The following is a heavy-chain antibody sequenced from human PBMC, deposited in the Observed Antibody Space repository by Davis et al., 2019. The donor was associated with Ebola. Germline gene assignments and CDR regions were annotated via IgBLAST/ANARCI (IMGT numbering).Heavy chain of an antibody. J-gene: IGHJ4*02. CDR3: AGGLWNSGTYYPPPFHY. CDR1: SGSISSSSYY. Sequence: SETLSLTCTVSSGSISSSSYYWGWIRQPPGKGLEWIANIYYSGSTQYNPSLKSRVTISVDTSKNQFSLKLTSVAAADTAVYYCAGGLWNSGTYYPPPFHYWGQGALVPVSS. V-gene: IGHV4-39*07. D-gene: IGHD3-22*01. CDR2: IYYSGST.